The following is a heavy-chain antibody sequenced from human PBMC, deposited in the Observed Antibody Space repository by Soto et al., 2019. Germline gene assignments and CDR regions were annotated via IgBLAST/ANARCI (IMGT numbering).Heavy chain of an antibody. CDR3: ARVRFLEGNGMDV. V-gene: IGHV4-34*01. J-gene: IGHJ6*02. CDR1: GGSFSGYY. D-gene: IGHD3-3*01. CDR2: INHSGST. Sequence: QVQLQQWGAGLLKPSETLSLTCAVYGGSFSGYYWSWIRQPPGKGLERIGEINHSGSTNYNPSLKSRVTISVDTSKNQFSLKLSSVTAADTAVYYCARVRFLEGNGMDVWGQGTTVTVSS.